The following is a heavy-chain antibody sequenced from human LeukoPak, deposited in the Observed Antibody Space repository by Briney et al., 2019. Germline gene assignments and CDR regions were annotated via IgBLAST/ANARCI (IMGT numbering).Heavy chain of an antibody. D-gene: IGHD6-13*01. CDR3: ARGRGSWYGVYFDY. V-gene: IGHV3-23*01. CDR2: VNDNGAAT. CDR1: GFPFSNYA. J-gene: IGHJ4*02. Sequence: PGGSLRLSCAASGFPFSNYAMSWVRQAPGKGLKWVATVNDNGAATYYADSVKGRFTISRDNSYNTVSLQMNGLRTEDTAVYYCARGRGSWYGVYFDYWGQGTLVTVSS.